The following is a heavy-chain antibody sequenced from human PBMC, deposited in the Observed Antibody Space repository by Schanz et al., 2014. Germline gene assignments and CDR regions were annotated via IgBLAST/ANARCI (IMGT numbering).Heavy chain of an antibody. CDR2: INPSGGST. J-gene: IGHJ3*02. V-gene: IGHV1-46*01. D-gene: IGHD5-18*01. Sequence: QGQLVQSGAEVKKPGASVKVSCKASGYTFTSDSMHWVRQAPGQGLEWMGMINPSGGSTTYAQKFQGRVTMTRDTSTSTVYMELRSLRSDDTALYYCTRGGYSYALSAFDIWGQGTMVTVSS. CDR3: TRGGYSYALSAFDI. CDR1: GYTFTSDS.